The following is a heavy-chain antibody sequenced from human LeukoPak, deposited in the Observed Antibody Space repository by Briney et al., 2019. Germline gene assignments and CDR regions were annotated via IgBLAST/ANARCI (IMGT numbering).Heavy chain of an antibody. J-gene: IGHJ4*02. CDR1: GGPISTYY. CDR3: ARHHPQRGVVVIPVVYFDY. D-gene: IGHD3-22*01. CDR2: IYASGSA. V-gene: IGHV4-4*07. Sequence: PSETLSLTCTVSGGPISTYYLNWIRQSAGKGLELVGRIYASGSANYNPSLKNRLTMSIDTSKNQFSLKLSSVTAADTAVYYCARHHPQRGVVVIPVVYFDYWGQGTLVTVSS.